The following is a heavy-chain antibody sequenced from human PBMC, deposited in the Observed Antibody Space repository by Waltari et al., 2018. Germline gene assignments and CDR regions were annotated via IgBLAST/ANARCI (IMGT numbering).Heavy chain of an antibody. J-gene: IGHJ4*02. Sequence: QVQLQESGPGLLKPSETLSLTCAVSGYSISGYFWGWIRQPPGKGLEWIGSIYHRGRTYYNPSLKSRVTMSVDTSKNQFSLKLSSVTAVDTAVYYCARNSGNYSFLYWGQGTLVTVSS. V-gene: IGHV4-38-2*01. CDR3: ARNSGNYSFLY. D-gene: IGHD1-26*01. CDR2: IYHRGRT. CDR1: GYSISGYF.